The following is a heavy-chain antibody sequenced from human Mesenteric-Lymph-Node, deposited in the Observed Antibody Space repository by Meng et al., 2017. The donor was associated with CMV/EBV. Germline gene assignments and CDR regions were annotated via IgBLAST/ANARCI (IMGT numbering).Heavy chain of an antibody. Sequence: QFPLQQAGPVLVTSEKTLSYTCTISWNSISSCSAARNGIRQSPSRGRECMGSKNSRSESYNEYAVTVKSRTSINLDTSKIQLSMPLNFVTSEYTAAYYCAYFGDFPPHWWGQGTLVTVSS. V-gene: IGHV6-1*01. J-gene: IGHJ4*02. CDR2: KNSRSESYN. D-gene: IGHD3-16*01. CDR3: AYFGDFPPHW. CDR1: WNSISSCSAA.